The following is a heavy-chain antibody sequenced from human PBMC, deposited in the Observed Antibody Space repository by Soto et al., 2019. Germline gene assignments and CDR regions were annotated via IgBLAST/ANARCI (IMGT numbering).Heavy chain of an antibody. CDR2: IIPIFGTA. Sequence: AASVKVSCKASGGTFSSYAISWVRQAPGQGLEWMGGIIPIFGTANYAQKFQGRVTITADKSTSTAYMELSSLRSEDTAVYYCSRARETYYYDSSGYYYTPYPDYWGQGTLVTVSS. J-gene: IGHJ4*02. CDR1: GGTFSSYA. D-gene: IGHD3-22*01. CDR3: SRARETYYYDSSGYYYTPYPDY. V-gene: IGHV1-69*06.